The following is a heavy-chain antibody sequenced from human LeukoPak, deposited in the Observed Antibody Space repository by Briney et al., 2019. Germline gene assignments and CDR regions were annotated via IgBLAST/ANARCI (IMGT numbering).Heavy chain of an antibody. V-gene: IGHV4-34*01. D-gene: IGHD6-13*01. J-gene: IGHJ6*03. CDR2: INHSGST. Sequence: PGGSLRLSRAASGFTFSSYAMHWIRQPPGKGLEWIGEINHSGSTNYNPSLKSRVTISVDTSKNQFSLKLSSVTDADTAVYYCARGRSTWGIAAAGRFHYYYYMDVWGKGTTVTVSS. CDR3: ARGRSTWGIAAAGRFHYYYYMDV. CDR1: GFTFSSYA.